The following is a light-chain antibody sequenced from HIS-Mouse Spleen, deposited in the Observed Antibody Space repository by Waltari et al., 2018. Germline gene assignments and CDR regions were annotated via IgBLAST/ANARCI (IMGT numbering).Light chain of an antibody. CDR3: SSYTSSSTV. V-gene: IGLV2-14*01. Sequence: QSALTQPASVSGSPGQSITISCTGTRRDVGGYNYVSWYQQHPGKAPKLMIYEVSNRPSGVSNRFSGSKSGNTASLTISGLQAEDEADYYCSSYTSSSTVFGGGTKLTVL. J-gene: IGLJ2*01. CDR2: EVS. CDR1: RRDVGGYNY.